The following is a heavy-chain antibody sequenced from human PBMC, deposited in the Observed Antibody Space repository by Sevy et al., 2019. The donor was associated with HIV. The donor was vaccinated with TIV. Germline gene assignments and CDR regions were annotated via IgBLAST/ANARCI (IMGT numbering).Heavy chain of an antibody. CDR3: ARVPTYYYGSATYFDS. CDR2: IGLYNGNS. V-gene: IGHV1-18*01. D-gene: IGHD3-10*01. CDR1: GYTLSSNG. Sequence: ASVKVSCKASGYTLSSNGITWVRQAPGQGLEWIGWIGLYNGNSNYAQKFRDRVTMTADTSTSTAYMELRSLRSDDTAVYYCARVPTYYYGSATYFDSWGQGSLVTVSS. J-gene: IGHJ4*02.